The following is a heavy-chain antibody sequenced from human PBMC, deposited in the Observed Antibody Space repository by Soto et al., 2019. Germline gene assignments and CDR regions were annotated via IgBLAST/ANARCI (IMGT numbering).Heavy chain of an antibody. CDR1: GFTFSSYA. V-gene: IGHV3-23*01. Sequence: EVQLLESGGGLVQPGGSLRLSCAASGFTFSSYAMSWVRQAPGKGLEWVSAISGSGGSTYYADSVKGRFTISRDNSKNTLYLQMNSPRAEDTAVYYCAKGPVVPAAKVRYYYYGMDVWGQGTTVTVSS. D-gene: IGHD2-2*01. CDR3: AKGPVVPAAKVRYYYYGMDV. CDR2: ISGSGGST. J-gene: IGHJ6*02.